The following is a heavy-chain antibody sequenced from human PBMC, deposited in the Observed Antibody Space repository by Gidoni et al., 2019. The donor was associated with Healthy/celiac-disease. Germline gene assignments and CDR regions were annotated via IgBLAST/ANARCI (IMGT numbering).Heavy chain of an antibody. Sequence: EVQPVESGGGRGQPGGSPGLSWAAPGFTFSTYWMHWVRQAPGKGLVWVSRINSDGSSTSYADSVKGRFTISRDNAKNTLYLQMNSLRAEDTAVYYCARRDGYNWGYGRWGQGTLVTVSS. D-gene: IGHD5-12*01. CDR2: INSDGSST. V-gene: IGHV3-74*01. CDR1: GFTFSTYW. CDR3: ARRDGYNWGYGR. J-gene: IGHJ4*02.